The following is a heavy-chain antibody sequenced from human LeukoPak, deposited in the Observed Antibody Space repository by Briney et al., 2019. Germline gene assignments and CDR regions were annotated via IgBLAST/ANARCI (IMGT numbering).Heavy chain of an antibody. CDR2: ISPSSTI. CDR1: GFTLSSYS. J-gene: IGHJ4*02. CDR3: AKFGHASVDYSFDY. V-gene: IGHV3-48*01. D-gene: IGHD4/OR15-4a*01. Sequence: PGGSLRLSCAVSGFTLSSYSMNWVRQAPGKGLEWISYISPSSTIYYADSVKGRFTISRDNAQNSLYLQMNSLRAEDTAVYYCAKFGHASVDYSFDYWGQGTLVTVSS.